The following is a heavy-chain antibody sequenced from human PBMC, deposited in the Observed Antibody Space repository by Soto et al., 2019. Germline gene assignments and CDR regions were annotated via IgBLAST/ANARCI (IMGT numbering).Heavy chain of an antibody. V-gene: IGHV4-4*02. D-gene: IGHD6-13*01. CDR2: IYHSGST. CDR1: GGSISSSNW. Sequence: SETLSLTCAVSGGSISSSNWWSWVRQPPGKGLEWIGEIYHSGSTNYNPSLKSRVTISVDKSKNQFSLKLSSVTAADTAVYYCASANEAAAGPSYFDYWGQGTLVTVSS. J-gene: IGHJ4*02. CDR3: ASANEAAAGPSYFDY.